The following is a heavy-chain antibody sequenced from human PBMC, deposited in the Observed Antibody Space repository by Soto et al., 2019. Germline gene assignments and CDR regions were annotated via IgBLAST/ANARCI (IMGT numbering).Heavy chain of an antibody. J-gene: IGHJ6*03. D-gene: IGHD2-15*01. CDR3: ARHLGVVATDYYYYYMDV. CDR1: GGSISSSSYY. V-gene: IGHV4-39*01. CDR2: IYYSGST. Sequence: SETLSLTCTVSGGSISSSSYYWGWIRQPPGKGLEWIGSIYYSGSTYYNPSLKSRVTISVDTSKNQFSLKLSSVTAADTAVYYCARHLGVVATDYYYYYMDVWGKGTTVTVSS.